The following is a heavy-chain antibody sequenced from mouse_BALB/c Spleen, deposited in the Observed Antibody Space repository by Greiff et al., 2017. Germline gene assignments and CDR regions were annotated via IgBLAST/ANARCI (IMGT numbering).Heavy chain of an antibody. CDR2: ISSGGSYT. CDR1: GFTFSSYG. V-gene: IGHV5-6*02. D-gene: IGHD2-1*01. J-gene: IGHJ2*01. CDR3: AREIYYGNYRYYFDY. Sequence: DVMLVESGGDLVKPGGSLKLSCAASGFTFSSYGMSWVRQTPDKRLEWVATISSGGSYTYYPDSVKGRFTISRDNAKNTLYLQMSSLKSEDTAMYYCAREIYYGNYRYYFDYWGQGTTLTVSS.